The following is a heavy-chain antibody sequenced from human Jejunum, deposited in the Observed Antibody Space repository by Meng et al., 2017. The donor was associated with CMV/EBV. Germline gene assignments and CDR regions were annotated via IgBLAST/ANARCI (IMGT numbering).Heavy chain of an antibody. CDR2: ISYDATNQ. CDR3: ARDPGVDF. Sequence: SWVASGFTFNTFPIHWVRQAPGKGLEWVAVISYDATNQHYAESVKGRFTISRDNSKSTLYLQMNSLRAEDTAVYYCARDPGVDFWGQGTLVTVSS. D-gene: IGHD3-3*01. J-gene: IGHJ4*02. V-gene: IGHV3-30*04. CDR1: GFTFNTFP.